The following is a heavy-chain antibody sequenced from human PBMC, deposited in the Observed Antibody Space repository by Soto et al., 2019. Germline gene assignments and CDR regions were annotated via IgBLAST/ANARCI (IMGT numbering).Heavy chain of an antibody. V-gene: IGHV4-59*08. D-gene: IGHD6-13*01. CDR3: ARRRYSSSWYSGYYFDY. CDR1: GGSISSYY. J-gene: IGHJ4*02. CDR2: IYYSGST. Sequence: ETLSLTCTVSGGSISSYYWSWIRQPPGKGLEWIGYIYYSGSTNYNPSLKSRVTISVDTSKNQFSLKLSSVTAADTAVYYCARRRYSSSWYSGYYFDYWGQGTLVTVS.